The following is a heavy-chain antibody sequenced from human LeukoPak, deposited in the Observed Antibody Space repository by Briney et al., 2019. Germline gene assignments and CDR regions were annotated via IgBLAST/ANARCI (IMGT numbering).Heavy chain of an antibody. CDR1: GASVSSYY. CDR2: IQQSRGT. Sequence: SETLSLTCSVSGASVSSYYWGSVRQAPGKGLELIGQIQQSRGTNYNPPLQGQATISVDTSKKQFSLKLNSVIAADTAVYYCARRGMSSSWYGDAFDVWGHGTMVIVS. V-gene: IGHV4-59*02. D-gene: IGHD6-13*01. J-gene: IGHJ3*01. CDR3: ARRGMSSSWYGDAFDV.